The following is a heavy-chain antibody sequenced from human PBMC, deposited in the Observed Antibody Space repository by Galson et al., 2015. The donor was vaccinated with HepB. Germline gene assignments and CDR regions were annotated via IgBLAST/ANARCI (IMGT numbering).Heavy chain of an antibody. CDR3: ARDGLLAAAGPLGSYYYMDV. J-gene: IGHJ6*03. CDR2: ISSSSSYI. Sequence: SLRLSCAASGFTFSSYSMNWVRQAPGKGLEWVSSISSSSSYIYYADSVKGRYTISRDNAKNSLYLQMNSLRAEDTAVYYCARDGLLAAAGPLGSYYYMDVWGKRTTVTVSS. V-gene: IGHV3-21*01. D-gene: IGHD6-13*01. CDR1: GFTFSSYS.